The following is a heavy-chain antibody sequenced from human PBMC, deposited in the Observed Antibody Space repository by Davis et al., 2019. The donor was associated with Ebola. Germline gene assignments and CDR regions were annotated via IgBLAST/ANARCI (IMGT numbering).Heavy chain of an antibody. CDR3: AKQLGSGFMYDGMDV. CDR1: GFTPSGYW. V-gene: IGHV3-30*18. CDR2: ISYDGNQK. J-gene: IGHJ6*02. D-gene: IGHD3-3*01. Sequence: GGSLRLSCPASGFTPSGYWVHWVRQAPGKGLECVAVISYDGNQKYYADSVKGRFTISRENSKNSIFLQLNSLRAEDTAVYYCAKQLGSGFMYDGMDVWGQGTTVTVSS.